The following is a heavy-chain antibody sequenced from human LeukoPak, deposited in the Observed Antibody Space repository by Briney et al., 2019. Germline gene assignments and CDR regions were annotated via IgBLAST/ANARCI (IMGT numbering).Heavy chain of an antibody. CDR3: ARGRPKLPWRASSKDYYDSSGQRLDY. CDR1: GGSFSGYY. J-gene: IGHJ4*02. CDR2: INHSGST. Sequence: SETLSLTCAVYGGSFSGYYWSWIRQPPGKGLEWIGEINHSGSTNYNPSLKSRVTISVDTSKNQFSLKLSSVTAADTAVYYCARGRPKLPWRASSKDYYDSSGQRLDYWGQGTLVTVSS. D-gene: IGHD3-22*01. V-gene: IGHV4-34*01.